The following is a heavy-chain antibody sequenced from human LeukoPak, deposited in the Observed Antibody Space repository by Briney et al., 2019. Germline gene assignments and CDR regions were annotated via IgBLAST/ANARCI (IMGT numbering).Heavy chain of an antibody. CDR1: GGSISSSNW. D-gene: IGHD4-17*01. Sequence: PSETLSLTCAVSGGSISSSNWWSWVRQPPGKGLEWIGEIYHSGSTNYNPSLKSRVTISVDKSKNQFSLKLSSVTAADTAVYYCARESTTVTTGFIPGYWYFDLWGRGTLVTVSS. J-gene: IGHJ2*01. CDR2: IYHSGST. CDR3: ARESTTVTTGFIPGYWYFDL. V-gene: IGHV4-4*02.